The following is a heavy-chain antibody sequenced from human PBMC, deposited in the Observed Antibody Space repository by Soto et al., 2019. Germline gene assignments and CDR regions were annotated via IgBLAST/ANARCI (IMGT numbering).Heavy chain of an antibody. J-gene: IGHJ4*02. CDR1: RFNFRSYG. Sequence: PGGSLRLSCAVSRFNFRSYGMNWVRQAPGKGLEWVSSISDDGDSTYYADSVKGRFTISRDNSKNTLYLQMNSLRAEDTAVYYCAKRSGYQEAAYLDYWGQGTLVTVSS. V-gene: IGHV3-23*01. D-gene: IGHD5-12*01. CDR3: AKRSGYQEAAYLDY. CDR2: ISDDGDST.